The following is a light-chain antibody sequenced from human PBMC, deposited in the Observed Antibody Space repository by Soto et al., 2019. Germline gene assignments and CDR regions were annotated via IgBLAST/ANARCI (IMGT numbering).Light chain of an antibody. J-gene: IGKJ1*01. V-gene: IGKV1-8*01. CDR2: AAS. CDR3: QQYYSYPPA. Sequence: AIRMTQSPSSFSASTGERVTITCRASQGISSYLAWYQQKPGKAPKILIYAASTLQSGVPSRFSGSGSGTDFTLTISCLQSEDFATYYCQQYYSYPPALGQGTKVEIK. CDR1: QGISSY.